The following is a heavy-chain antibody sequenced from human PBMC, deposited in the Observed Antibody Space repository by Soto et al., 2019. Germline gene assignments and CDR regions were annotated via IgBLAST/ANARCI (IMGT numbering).Heavy chain of an antibody. V-gene: IGHV1-69*18. Sequence: QVQLVQSGAEVKRPGSSVKVSCKASGGAFNNYAIYWVRQAPGQGLEWLGTIVPVFPSVYYAPRFQGRLTITADGYTDTVYMILTSRKSEDTAVYYCAREMPSTAAAYFYYGLNVWGQGTSGTVSS. CDR1: GGAFNNYA. D-gene: IGHD6-13*01. CDR2: IVPVFPSV. J-gene: IGHJ6*02. CDR3: AREMPSTAAAYFYYGLNV.